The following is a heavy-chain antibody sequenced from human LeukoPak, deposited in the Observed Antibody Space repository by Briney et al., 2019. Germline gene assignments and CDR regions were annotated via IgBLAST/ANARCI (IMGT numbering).Heavy chain of an antibody. D-gene: IGHD3-22*01. V-gene: IGHV1-18*01. J-gene: IGHJ3*02. CDR3: ARESAYYYDSSGYYSLAFDI. Sequence: ASVKVSCKASGYTFTSYGISWVRQAPGQGLEWMGWINAYNGNTNYAQKLQGRVTMTTDTSTSTAYMELRSLRSDDTAVYYCARESAYYYDSSGYYSLAFDIWGQGTMVTVSS. CDR1: GYTFTSYG. CDR2: INAYNGNT.